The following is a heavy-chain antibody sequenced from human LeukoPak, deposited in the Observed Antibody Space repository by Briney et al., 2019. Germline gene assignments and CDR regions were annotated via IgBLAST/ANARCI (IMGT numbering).Heavy chain of an antibody. Sequence: GGSLRLSCAASGFTFASYSFHWVRQAPGKGLKYASAISYDERDTYYADSVKGRFTISRDNSKNTLFLQMGSLRAEDMAVYYCARVGPTGTFDIWGQGTLVTVSS. V-gene: IGHV3-64*02. J-gene: IGHJ3*02. D-gene: IGHD4-17*01. CDR3: ARVGPTGTFDI. CDR2: ISYDERDT. CDR1: GFTFASYS.